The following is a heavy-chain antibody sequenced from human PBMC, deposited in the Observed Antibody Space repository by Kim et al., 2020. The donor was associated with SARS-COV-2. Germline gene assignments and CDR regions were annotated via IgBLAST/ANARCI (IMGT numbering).Heavy chain of an antibody. V-gene: IGHV3-11*06. D-gene: IGHD6-13*01. CDR3: ARDHATYSSSWYFDY. J-gene: IGHJ4*02. CDR1: GFTFSDYY. Sequence: GGSLRLSCAASGFTFSDYYMSWIRQAPGKGLEWVSYISSSSSYTNYADSVKGRFTISRDNAKNSLYLQMNSLRAEDTAVYYCARDHATYSSSWYFDYWGQGTLVTVSS. CDR2: ISSSSSYT.